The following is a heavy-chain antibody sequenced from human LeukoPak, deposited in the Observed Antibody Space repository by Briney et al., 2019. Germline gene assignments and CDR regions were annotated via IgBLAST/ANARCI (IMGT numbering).Heavy chain of an antibody. D-gene: IGHD4-17*01. V-gene: IGHV4-38-2*02. J-gene: IGHJ5*02. CDR3: ARDSETTGEVKFDP. CDR2: IDHSGST. CDR1: GYSISSGYY. Sequence: SETLSLTCTVSGYSISSGYYWGWIRQPPGKGLEWTGSIDHSGSTYYNPSLKSRITISVDTSKNQFSLKLMSVTAADTAVYYCARDSETTGEVKFDPWGQGTLVTVSS.